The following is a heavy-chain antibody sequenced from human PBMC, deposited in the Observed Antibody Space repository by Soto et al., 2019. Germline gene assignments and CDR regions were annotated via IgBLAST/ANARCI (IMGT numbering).Heavy chain of an antibody. CDR1: GGSISSGGYY. CDR2: IYYSGST. D-gene: IGHD6-6*01. J-gene: IGHJ4*02. Sequence: PSETLSLTCTVPGGSISSGGYYWSWIRQHPGKGLEWIGYIYYSGSTYYNPSLKSRVTISVDTSKNQFSPKLSSVTAADTAVYYCARAEAARFDYWGQGTLVTVSS. CDR3: ARAEAARFDY. V-gene: IGHV4-31*03.